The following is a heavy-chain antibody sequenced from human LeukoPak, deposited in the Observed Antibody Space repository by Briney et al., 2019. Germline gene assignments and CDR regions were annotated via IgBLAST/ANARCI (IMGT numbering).Heavy chain of an antibody. CDR3: ARDCSSTSCSDDAFDI. CDR2: IYHSGST. Sequence: SQTLSLTCAVSGGSISSGGYSWSWIRQPPGKGLEWIGYIYHSGSTYYNPSLKSRVTISVDTSKNQFSLKLSSVTAADTAVYYCARDCSSTSCSDDAFDIWGQGTMVTVSS. D-gene: IGHD2-2*01. CDR1: GGSISSGGYS. V-gene: IGHV4-30-2*01. J-gene: IGHJ3*02.